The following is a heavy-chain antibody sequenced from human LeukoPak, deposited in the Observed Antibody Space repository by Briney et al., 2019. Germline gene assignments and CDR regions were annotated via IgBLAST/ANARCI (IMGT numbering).Heavy chain of an antibody. Sequence: GSLRLSCTASGLTFSNFAIHWVRQAPGKGLEWVALISNDGSNRFYMDSVKGRFTISRDNSENTVFLQMDSMRIDDSAIYFCAKTQGALGTSFGYWGQGALVTVSS. CDR3: AKTQGALGTSFGY. CDR1: GLTFSNFA. CDR2: ISNDGSNR. J-gene: IGHJ4*02. D-gene: IGHD1-1*01. V-gene: IGHV3-30*18.